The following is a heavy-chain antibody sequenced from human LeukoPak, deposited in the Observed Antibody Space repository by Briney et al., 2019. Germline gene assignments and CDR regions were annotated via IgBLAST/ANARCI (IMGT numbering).Heavy chain of an antibody. J-gene: IGHJ5*02. D-gene: IGHD2-2*01. V-gene: IGHV3-21*01. CDR2: ISSSSSYI. CDR3: ATLAHIVVVPAATYNWFDP. CDR1: GFTFSSYS. Sequence: GGSLRLSCAASGFTFSSYSMNWVRQAPGKGLEWVSSISSSSSYIYYADSVKGRFTISGDNAKNSLHLQMNSLRAEDTAVYYCATLAHIVVVPAATYNWFDPWGRGTLVTVSS.